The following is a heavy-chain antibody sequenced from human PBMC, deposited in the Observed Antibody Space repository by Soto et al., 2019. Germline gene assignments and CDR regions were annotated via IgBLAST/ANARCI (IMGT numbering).Heavy chain of an antibody. CDR1: GFTVRNNY. Sequence: GGSLRLSCTASGFTVRNNYMSWVRQAAGKGLEWVSVIYGGGSTDYADSVKGRFIISRDNSKNTLYLQMNSLRAEDTAVYYCARAQDGYNFLYGPAWGQGTQVTVSS. D-gene: IGHD5-12*01. CDR2: IYGGGST. CDR3: ARAQDGYNFLYGPA. J-gene: IGHJ5*02. V-gene: IGHV3-53*03.